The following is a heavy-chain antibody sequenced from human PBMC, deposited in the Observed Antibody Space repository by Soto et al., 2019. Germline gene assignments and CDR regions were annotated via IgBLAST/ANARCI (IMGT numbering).Heavy chain of an antibody. V-gene: IGHV3-23*01. CDR3: AKGRGYCSGGSCYGDY. CDR1: GFTLSSYA. Sequence: EVQLLESGGGLVQPGGSLRLSCAASGFTLSSYAMSWVRQAPGKGLEWVSAISGSGGSTYYADSVKGRFTISRDNSKNTLYLQMNSLRAEDTAVYYCAKGRGYCSGGSCYGDYWGQGTLVTVSS. J-gene: IGHJ4*02. CDR2: ISGSGGST. D-gene: IGHD2-15*01.